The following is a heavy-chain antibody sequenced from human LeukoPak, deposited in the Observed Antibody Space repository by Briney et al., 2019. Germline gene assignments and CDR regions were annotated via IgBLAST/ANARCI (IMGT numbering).Heavy chain of an antibody. CDR3: TRGRDTTGYFVY. D-gene: IGHD3-22*01. CDR2: IDTNTGNP. Sequence: ASVKVSCKASGYTFSNYTINWVRLAPGQGLEWMGWIDTNTGNPTYAQGFAGRFVFPLDTSVTTTYLQISSLRAEDTAVYYCTRGRDTTGYFVYWGQGTLVTVSS. V-gene: IGHV7-4-1*02. J-gene: IGHJ4*02. CDR1: GYTFSNYT.